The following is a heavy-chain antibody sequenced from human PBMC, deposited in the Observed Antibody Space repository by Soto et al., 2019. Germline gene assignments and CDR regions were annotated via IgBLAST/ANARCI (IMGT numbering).Heavy chain of an antibody. CDR2: IRRRASHA. V-gene: IGHV3-11*06. Sequence: GGSLRLSCAVSGFTFSDYYMTWIRQAPGKGLEWVSNIRRRASHANYADFVEGRFTISRDNSKNTLYLQMNALRPEDTAVYYCARDWYYHFSSGYYVFDYWGQGTLVTVSS. D-gene: IGHD3-3*02. CDR1: GFTFSDYY. J-gene: IGHJ4*02. CDR3: ARDWYYHFSSGYYVFDY.